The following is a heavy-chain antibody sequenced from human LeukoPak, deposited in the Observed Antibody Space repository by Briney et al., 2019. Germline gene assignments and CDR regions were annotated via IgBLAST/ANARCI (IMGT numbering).Heavy chain of an antibody. D-gene: IGHD3-22*01. CDR2: ISGSGGST. V-gene: IGHV3-23*01. CDR1: GFTFRSYA. CDR3: AKYSSGYYLWFDY. Sequence: GGSLRLSCAASGFTFRSYAMSWVRQAPGKGLEWVSAISGSGGSTYYADSVKGRFTISRDNSKNTLYLQMNSLRAEDTAVYYCAKYSSGYYLWFDYWGQGTLVTVSS. J-gene: IGHJ4*02.